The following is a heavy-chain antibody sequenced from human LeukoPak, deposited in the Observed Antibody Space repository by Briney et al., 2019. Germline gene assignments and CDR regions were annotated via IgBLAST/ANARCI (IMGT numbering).Heavy chain of an antibody. J-gene: IGHJ4*02. V-gene: IGHV3-66*01. CDR1: GFTVSDNY. CDR2: MHSGGDT. Sequence: GGSLRLSCAASGFTVSDNYMSWVRQAPGKGLEWVSLMHSGGDTYYADSVKGRFTISRDISKNTLYLQMNSLRAEDTAVYYCARDPGYSYGIDYWGQGTRVTVSS. CDR3: ARDPGYSYGIDY. D-gene: IGHD5-18*01.